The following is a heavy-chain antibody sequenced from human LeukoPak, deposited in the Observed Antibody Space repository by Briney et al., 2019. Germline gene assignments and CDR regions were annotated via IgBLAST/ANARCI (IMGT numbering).Heavy chain of an antibody. J-gene: IGHJ4*02. Sequence: GGSLRLSCAASGFTFTSYSMTWVRQAPGRGLEWLARIKEDGSDIYYVDSVKGRFTISRDNAKRSLYLQMNSLRAEDTAVYYCAREWWYLDYWGQGTLVTVSS. V-gene: IGHV3-7*05. D-gene: IGHD2-15*01. CDR3: AREWWYLDY. CDR1: GFTFTSYS. CDR2: IKEDGSDI.